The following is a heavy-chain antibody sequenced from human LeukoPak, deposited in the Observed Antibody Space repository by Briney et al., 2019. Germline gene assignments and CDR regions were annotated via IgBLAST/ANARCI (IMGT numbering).Heavy chain of an antibody. D-gene: IGHD2-15*01. J-gene: IGHJ4*02. CDR3: GRAPPYCSGGACYFDY. CDR2: IHSDGSST. Sequence: PGGSLRLSCAASGFTFSSYWMHWVRQAPGKGLVWVSRIHSDGSSTSYADSVRGRFTMSRDNAKNTLYLQMNSLRAEDSAVYYCGRAPPYCSGGACYFDYWGQGTLVTVSS. V-gene: IGHV3-74*01. CDR1: GFTFSSYW.